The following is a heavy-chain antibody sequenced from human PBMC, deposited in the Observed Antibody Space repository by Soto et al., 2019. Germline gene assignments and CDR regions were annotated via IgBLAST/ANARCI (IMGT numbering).Heavy chain of an antibody. CDR2: ISSSSSYT. Sequence: PGGSLRLSCAASGFTFSDYYMNWIRQAPGKGLEWVSYISSSSSYTDYADSVKGRFTISRDNAKNSLYLQMNSLRAEDTAVYYCAKTNIVHPVHTAYGGRGPLVTVSS. J-gene: IGHJ4*02. CDR3: AKTNIVHPVHTAY. CDR1: GFTFSDYY. D-gene: IGHD5-12*01. V-gene: IGHV3-11*06.